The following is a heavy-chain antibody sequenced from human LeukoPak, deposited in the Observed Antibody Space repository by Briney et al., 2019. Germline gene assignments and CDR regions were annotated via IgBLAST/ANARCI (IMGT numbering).Heavy chain of an antibody. J-gene: IGHJ4*02. CDR1: GYSFTSYW. CDR2: VDPRDSNT. Sequence: GESLKISCKGSGYSFTSYWISWVRQMPGKGLEWMGRVDPRDSNTKYSPAFQGHVTFSADKPISTVFLQWSSLEASDTAIYYCARGGWLDDYWGQGTLVTVSS. CDR3: ARGGWLDDY. V-gene: IGHV5-10-1*01. D-gene: IGHD6-19*01.